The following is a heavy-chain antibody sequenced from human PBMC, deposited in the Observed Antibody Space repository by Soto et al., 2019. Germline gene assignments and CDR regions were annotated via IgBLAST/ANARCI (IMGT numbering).Heavy chain of an antibody. Sequence: PSETLSLTCTVSGGSISSYYWSWIRQPPGKGLEWIGYIYYSGSTNYNPSLKSRVTISVDTSKNQFSLKLSSVTAADTAVYYCARFNSGSYYEVFDIWGQGTMVT. CDR3: ARFNSGSYYEVFDI. D-gene: IGHD1-26*01. V-gene: IGHV4-59*12. J-gene: IGHJ3*02. CDR1: GGSISSYY. CDR2: IYYSGST.